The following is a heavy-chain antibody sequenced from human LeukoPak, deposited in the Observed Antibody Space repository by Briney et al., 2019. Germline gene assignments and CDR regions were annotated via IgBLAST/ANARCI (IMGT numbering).Heavy chain of an antibody. CDR3: ARSRGATTSLGAFDI. CDR2: IYYSGST. J-gene: IGHJ3*02. D-gene: IGHD1-26*01. CDR1: GGSVSSGSYY. V-gene: IGHV4-61*01. Sequence: PSETLSLTCTVSGGSVSSGSYYWSWIRQPPGKGLEWIGYIYYSGSTNYNPSLKSRVTISVDTSKNQFSLKLSSVTAADTAVYYCARSRGATTSLGAFDIWGQGTMVTVSS.